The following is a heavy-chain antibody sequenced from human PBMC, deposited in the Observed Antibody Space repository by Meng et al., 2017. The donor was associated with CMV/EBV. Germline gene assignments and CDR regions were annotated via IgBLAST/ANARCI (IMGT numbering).Heavy chain of an antibody. Sequence: RLGRGPGLLTHRYTPALTCSVSRGSICISSDFWGWIRQAPGYGLEWIGSIYYSWSTYYNPSLKSRVTISVDTSKNQFSLKLSSVTAADTAVYYCASMAYYYGSGSFDAFDIWGQGTMVTVSS. J-gene: IGHJ3*02. V-gene: IGHV4-39*07. D-gene: IGHD3-10*01. CDR2: IYYSWST. CDR3: ASMAYYYGSGSFDAFDI. CDR1: RGSICISSDF.